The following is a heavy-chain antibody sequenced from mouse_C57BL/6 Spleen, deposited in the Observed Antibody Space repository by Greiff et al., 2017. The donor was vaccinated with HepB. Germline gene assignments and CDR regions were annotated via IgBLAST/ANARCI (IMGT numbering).Heavy chain of an antibody. CDR3: AREGVLRSYFDY. Sequence: QVHVKQSGPELVKPGASVKISCKASGYAFSSSWMNWVKQRPGKGLEWIGRIYPGDGDTNYNGKFKGKATLTADKSSSTAYMQLSSLTSEDSAVYFCAREGVLRSYFDYWGQGTTLTVSS. D-gene: IGHD1-1*01. CDR2: IYPGDGDT. V-gene: IGHV1-82*01. J-gene: IGHJ2*01. CDR1: GYAFSSSW.